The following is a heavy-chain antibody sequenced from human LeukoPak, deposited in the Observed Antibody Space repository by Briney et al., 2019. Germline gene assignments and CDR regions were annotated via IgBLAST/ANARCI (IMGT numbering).Heavy chain of an antibody. Sequence: SGPTLVNPTRTLTLTCTFSGFSLSTSAAGVGWIRQPSGKALEWLALIYWDDEKRYSPSLKSRLTITNDNSKNQVVLTMTNMDPVDTATYYCAHRPYDGSGFDYWGQGTLVTVSS. CDR1: GFSLSTSAAG. J-gene: IGHJ4*02. CDR3: AHRPYDGSGFDY. D-gene: IGHD3-10*01. CDR2: IYWDDEK. V-gene: IGHV2-5*02.